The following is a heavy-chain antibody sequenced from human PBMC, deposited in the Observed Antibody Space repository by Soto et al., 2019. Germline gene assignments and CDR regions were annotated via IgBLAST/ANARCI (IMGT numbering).Heavy chain of an antibody. CDR3: ARSPAYGDYANLDT. J-gene: IGHJ5*02. D-gene: IGHD4-17*01. V-gene: IGHV4-4*07. CDR2: IHSTRSP. CDR1: GDSVSKYY. Sequence: TSETLSLTCTVSGDSVSKYYWNWIRQPAGKGLEWIGRIHSTRSPNYNPSLKSRVTMSVDTSKNQFSLKLNLTSVTAADTAVYYCARSPAYGDYANLDTWGRGTLVTVSS.